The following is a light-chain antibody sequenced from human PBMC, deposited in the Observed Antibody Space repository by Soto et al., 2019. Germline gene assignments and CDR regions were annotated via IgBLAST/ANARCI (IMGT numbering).Light chain of an antibody. J-gene: IGLJ1*01. V-gene: IGLV2-14*01. CDR3: NSFTSSSTYV. Sequence: QSVLTQPASVSGSPGQSITISCTGTSSDVGGYKYVSWYQQHPGKAPKLIIYEVSNRPSGVSNRFSGSKSGNTASLTSSGLQAEDETDYYCNSFTSSSTYVFGTGTKLTVL. CDR1: SSDVGGYKY. CDR2: EVS.